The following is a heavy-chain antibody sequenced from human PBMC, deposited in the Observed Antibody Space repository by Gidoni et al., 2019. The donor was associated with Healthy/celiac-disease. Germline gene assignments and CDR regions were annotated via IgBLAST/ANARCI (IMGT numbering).Heavy chain of an antibody. CDR2: ISGSGGST. V-gene: IGHV3-23*01. CDR3: AKPIIPTDVGATFNCYDY. D-gene: IGHD1-26*01. J-gene: IGHJ4*02. CDR1: GFPFGSSA. Sequence: EVQLLESGGGLVQPGGSLRLSCAASGFPFGSSAMSWVRQAPGKGLEWVSAISGSGGSTYYADSVKGRFTISRDNSKNTLYLQMNSLRAEDTAVYYCAKPIIPTDVGATFNCYDYWGQGTLVTVSS.